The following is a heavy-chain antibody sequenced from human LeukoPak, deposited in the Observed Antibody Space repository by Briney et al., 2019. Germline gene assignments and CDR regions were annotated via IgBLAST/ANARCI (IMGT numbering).Heavy chain of an antibody. Sequence: PGGSLRLSCAASGFTFSSYAMSWVRQAPGKGLEWVSAICGSVGGTYYAHSVKRRFTTSRDNSKNTLYLQMNSLRAEDTAVYYCAKFLPTHIVVANYYFDYWGQGTLVTVSS. V-gene: IGHV3-23*01. D-gene: IGHD2-21*01. CDR1: GFTFSSYA. J-gene: IGHJ4*02. CDR2: ICGSVGGT. CDR3: AKFLPTHIVVANYYFDY.